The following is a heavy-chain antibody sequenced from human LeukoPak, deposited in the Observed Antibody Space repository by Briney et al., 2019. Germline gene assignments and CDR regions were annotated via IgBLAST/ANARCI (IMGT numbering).Heavy chain of an antibody. CDR3: ASSVVTPSPAFDY. J-gene: IGHJ4*02. CDR1: GGSFSGYY. Sequence: SETLSLTCAVYGGSFSGYYWSWIRQPPGKGLEWIGEINHSGSTNYNPSLKSRVTISVDTSKNQFSLKLSSVTAADTAVYYCASSVVTPSPAFDYWGQGTLVTVSS. V-gene: IGHV4-34*01. D-gene: IGHD4-23*01. CDR2: INHSGST.